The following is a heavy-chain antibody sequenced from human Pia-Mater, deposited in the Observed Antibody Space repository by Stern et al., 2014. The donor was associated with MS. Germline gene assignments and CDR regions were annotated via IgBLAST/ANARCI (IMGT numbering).Heavy chain of an antibody. CDR2: IYPGDSDT. Sequence: EVQLVESGAEVKKPGESLKISCKGSGYSFTSYWIRWVRQMPGKGLEWMGIIYPGDSDTRSSPSFQGQVTISADKSISTAYLQWSSLKASDTAMYYCARHRWELLDAFDIWGQGTMVTVSS. V-gene: IGHV5-51*01. CDR1: GYSFTSYW. D-gene: IGHD1-26*01. J-gene: IGHJ3*02. CDR3: ARHRWELLDAFDI.